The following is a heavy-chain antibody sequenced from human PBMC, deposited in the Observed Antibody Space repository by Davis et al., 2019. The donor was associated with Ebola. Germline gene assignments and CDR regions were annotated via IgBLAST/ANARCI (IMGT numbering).Heavy chain of an antibody. D-gene: IGHD3-10*01. Sequence: GESLKISCAASGFTFSDYYMNWVRQAPGKGLEWVSSISSSSSYIYYADSVKGRFTISRDNAKNSLYLQMNSLRAEDTDVYYCARESPWGSGSSRTDSGWGQGTLVTVSS. CDR3: ARESPWGSGSSRTDSG. CDR2: ISSSSSYI. J-gene: IGHJ4*02. CDR1: GFTFSDYY. V-gene: IGHV3-21*01.